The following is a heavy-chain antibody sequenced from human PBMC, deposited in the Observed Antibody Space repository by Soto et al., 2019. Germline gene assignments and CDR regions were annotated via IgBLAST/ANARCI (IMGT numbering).Heavy chain of an antibody. CDR3: ARHPERIAEIGWFDP. Sequence: EVQLVESGGGLVQPGGSLRLSCAASGFTFSSYSMNWVRQAPGKGLEWVSYISSSSSTIYYADSVKGRFTISRDNAKNSLYLQMNSLRAEDTAVYYCARHPERIAEIGWFDPWGQGNLVTVYS. J-gene: IGHJ5*02. CDR1: GFTFSSYS. V-gene: IGHV3-48*01. D-gene: IGHD6-13*01. CDR2: ISSSSSTI.